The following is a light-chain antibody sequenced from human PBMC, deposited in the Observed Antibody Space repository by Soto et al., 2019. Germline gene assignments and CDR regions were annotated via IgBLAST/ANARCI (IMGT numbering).Light chain of an antibody. V-gene: IGKV3-15*01. Sequence: EIVMTQSPATLSVSPGERATLSCRASQSVRSNLAWYQQKPGQAPRLLIYGAFNRATGIPARFSGSGSGTEFTLTISSLQSEDLAVYYCQQHDNWPPWTFGQGTKVEIK. J-gene: IGKJ1*01. CDR3: QQHDNWPPWT. CDR2: GAF. CDR1: QSVRSN.